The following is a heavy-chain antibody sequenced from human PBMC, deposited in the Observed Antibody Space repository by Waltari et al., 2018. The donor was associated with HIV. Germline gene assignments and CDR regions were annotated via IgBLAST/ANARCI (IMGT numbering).Heavy chain of an antibody. V-gene: IGHV1-69*08. J-gene: IGHJ5*01. D-gene: IGHD3-10*01. CDR3: ASARETMGVDFDS. CDR2: AIPMFGTA. Sequence: QVQLVQSGAEVKKPGSSVKVSCKASGGAFASHTFNWVRQAPGQGLEWMGRAIPMFGTANYARKFQGRVTITADKSTTTAYMELNGLRIDDTAVYYCASARETMGVDFDSWGQGTLVTVS. CDR1: GGAFASHT.